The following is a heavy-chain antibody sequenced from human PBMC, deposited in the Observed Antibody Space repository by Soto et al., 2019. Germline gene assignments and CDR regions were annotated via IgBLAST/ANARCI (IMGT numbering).Heavy chain of an antibody. D-gene: IGHD5-18*01. Sequence: GGSLRLSCAASGFSFRNYGMHWVRQVPGKGLEWVAVISYDGGSKYYADSVKGRFTISRDNSENTLYLQMNSLRAEDTAVYYCARGVEYSYTYSLAYWGQKTLVTVSS. CDR1: GFSFRNYG. CDR3: ARGVEYSYTYSLAY. V-gene: IGHV3-30*03. J-gene: IGHJ4*02. CDR2: ISYDGGSK.